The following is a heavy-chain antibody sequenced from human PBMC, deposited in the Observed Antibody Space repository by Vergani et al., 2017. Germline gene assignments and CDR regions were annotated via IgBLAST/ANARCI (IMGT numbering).Heavy chain of an antibody. CDR3: ARVRWWREITTNWFDP. J-gene: IGHJ5*02. Sequence: QVQLQESGPGLVKPSETLSLTCTVSGGSVSSGSYYWSWIRQPAGKGLEWIGYIYYSGSTNYNPSLKSRVTISVDTSKNQFSLKLSSVTAADTAVYYCARVRWWREITTNWFDPWGQGTLVTVSS. CDR1: GGSVSSGSYY. D-gene: IGHD3-22*01. CDR2: IYYSGST. V-gene: IGHV4-61*10.